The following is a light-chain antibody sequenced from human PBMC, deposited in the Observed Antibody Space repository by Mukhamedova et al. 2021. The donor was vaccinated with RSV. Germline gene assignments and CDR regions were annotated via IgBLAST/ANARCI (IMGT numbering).Light chain of an antibody. CDR2: DAS. CDR1: QSVSSY. V-gene: IGKV3-11*01. CDR3: QQRSNWPPIT. Sequence: SQSVSSYLAWYQQKPGQAPRLLIYDASNRATGIPARFSGSGSGTDFTLTISSLEPEDFAVYYCQQRSNWPPITFGQGTRLEIK. J-gene: IGKJ5*01.